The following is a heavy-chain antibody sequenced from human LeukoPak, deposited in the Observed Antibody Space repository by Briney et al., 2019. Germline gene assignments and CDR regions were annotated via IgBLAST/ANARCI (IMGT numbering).Heavy chain of an antibody. D-gene: IGHD3-22*01. CDR2: ISGSGGTT. V-gene: IGHV3-23*01. Sequence: GGTLRLSCAASGFTFSSYGMSWVRQAPGKGLEWVSAISGSGGTTYYADSVKGRFTISRDNSNNTLYLQMNSLRAEDTAVYYCAKRTYYDSSSYNPFYYFDYWGQGTLVTVSS. CDR1: GFTFSSYG. CDR3: AKRTYYDSSSYNPFYYFDY. J-gene: IGHJ4*02.